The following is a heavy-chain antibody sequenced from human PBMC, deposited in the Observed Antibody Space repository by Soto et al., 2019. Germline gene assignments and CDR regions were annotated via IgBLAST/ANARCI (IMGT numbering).Heavy chain of an antibody. CDR2: IYPGDSDT. D-gene: IGHD2-2*01. CDR3: ARSLVPAYYYYGMDV. CDR1: GNSFTSYW. Sequence: PGASRNISCKGSGNSFTSYWIGWVRQMPGKGLEWMGIIYPGDSDTRYSPSFQGQVTISADKSISTAYLQWSSLKASDTAMYYCARSLVPAYYYYGMDVWGQGTTVTVSS. J-gene: IGHJ6*02. V-gene: IGHV5-51*01.